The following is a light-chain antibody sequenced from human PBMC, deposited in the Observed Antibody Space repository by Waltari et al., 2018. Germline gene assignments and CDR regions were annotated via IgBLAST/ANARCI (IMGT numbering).Light chain of an antibody. CDR1: SLRTYY. J-gene: IGLJ2*01. V-gene: IGLV3-19*01. Sequence: SSELTQDPAVSVALGQTDRITCQGDSLRTYYASWYQQRPGQAPVLVIYGKNNRPSGIPDRFSGSSSGNTASLTISGAQAEDEADYYCNSRDSSGNHVLFGGGTKLTVL. CDR2: GKN. CDR3: NSRDSSGNHVL.